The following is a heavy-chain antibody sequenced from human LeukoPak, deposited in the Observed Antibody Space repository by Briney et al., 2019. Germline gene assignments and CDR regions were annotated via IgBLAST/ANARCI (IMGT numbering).Heavy chain of an antibody. Sequence: SETLSLTCTVSGGSISSDSYHWGWIRQPPGKGLEWIGSIYYSGTTNYNPSLKSRVTISVDTSKNQFSLKLRSVTAADTAVYYCASSYCSTTSCYTGDSWGQGTLVTVSS. D-gene: IGHD2-2*02. J-gene: IGHJ4*02. V-gene: IGHV4-39*07. CDR1: GGSISSDSYH. CDR2: IYYSGTT. CDR3: ASSYCSTTSCYTGDS.